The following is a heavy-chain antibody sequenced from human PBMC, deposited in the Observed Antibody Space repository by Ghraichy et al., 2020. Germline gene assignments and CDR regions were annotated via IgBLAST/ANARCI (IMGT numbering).Heavy chain of an antibody. V-gene: IGHV3-23*01. CDR1: GFTFSSYA. CDR3: AKDDYYGSGIHDAFDI. J-gene: IGHJ3*02. D-gene: IGHD3-10*01. CDR2: ISGSGGST. Sequence: GGSLRLSCAASGFTFSSYAMSWVRQAPGKGLEWVSAISGSGGSTYYADSVKGRFTISRDNSKNTLYLQMNSLRAEDTAVYYCAKDDYYGSGIHDAFDIWGQGTMVTVSS.